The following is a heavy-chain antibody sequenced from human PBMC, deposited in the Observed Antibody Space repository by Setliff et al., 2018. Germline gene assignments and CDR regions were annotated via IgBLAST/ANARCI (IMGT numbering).Heavy chain of an antibody. CDR3: ARGRGSGGNPLWY. CDR2: IYYSGTT. J-gene: IGHJ4*02. CDR1: GGSIISHD. Sequence: SETLSLTCTVSGGSIISHDWSWIRQTPGKGLEWIGYIYYSGTTNYNPSLKSRVTISVDTSKNHFSLRLSSVTAADTAVYYCARGRGSGGNPLWYWGQGTLVTVSS. V-gene: IGHV4-59*11. D-gene: IGHD2-15*01.